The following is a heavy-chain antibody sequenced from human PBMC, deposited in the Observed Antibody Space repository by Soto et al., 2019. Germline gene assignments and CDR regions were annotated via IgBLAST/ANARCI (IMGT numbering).Heavy chain of an antibody. D-gene: IGHD3-22*01. CDR2: ISGHNGNT. CDR3: ARHRFNYYDDTVYYYFDY. V-gene: IGHV1-18*04. CDR1: GYSFTSYC. J-gene: IGHJ4*02. Sequence: ASVKVSCKASGYSFTSYCISWVRQAPGQGREWMGWISGHNGNTNHPQSLQGRVTMTTDTSRNTAYMELRSLRSDDTAVYYCARHRFNYYDDTVYYYFDYWGQGTLVNVSS.